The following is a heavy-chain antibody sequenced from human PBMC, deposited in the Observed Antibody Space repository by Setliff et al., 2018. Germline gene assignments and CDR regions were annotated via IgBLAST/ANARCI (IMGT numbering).Heavy chain of an antibody. V-gene: IGHV1-3*04. CDR3: ARGSRGFDY. J-gene: IGHJ4*02. Sequence: ASVKVSCKASGYTFSANAIHWVRQAPGQRLEWMGFIYTDNGNTKYSKNFQDRVAITRDTSASTAYMGLSSLTSEDTAVYFCARGSRGFDYWGQGALVTVSS. CDR1: GYTFSANA. CDR2: IYTDNGNT.